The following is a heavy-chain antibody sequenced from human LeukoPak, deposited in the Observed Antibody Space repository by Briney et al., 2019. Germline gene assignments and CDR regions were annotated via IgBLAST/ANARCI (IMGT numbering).Heavy chain of an antibody. CDR2: IFGAETT. Sequence: XTWGRQPPGKGLEWVSVIFGAETTFYADSVKGRFTISRDHXXNSLYLQMNSLRAEDTAVYYCARLNSGSYGDYWGQGTLVTVSS. J-gene: IGHJ4*02. CDR3: ARLNSGSYGDY. V-gene: IGHV3-66*04. D-gene: IGHD1-26*01.